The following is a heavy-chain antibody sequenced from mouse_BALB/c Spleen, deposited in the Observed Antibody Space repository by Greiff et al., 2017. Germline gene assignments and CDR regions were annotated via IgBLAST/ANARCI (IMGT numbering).Heavy chain of an antibody. Sequence: QVQLKQPGAELVKPGTSVKLSCKASGYNFTSYWINWVKLRPGQGLEWIGDIYPGSGSTNYNEKFKSKATLTVDTSSSTAYMQLSSLASEDSALYYCARYDYWFAYWGQGTLVTVSA. CDR2: IYPGSGST. V-gene: IGHV1-55*01. D-gene: IGHD2-4*01. CDR3: ARYDYWFAY. J-gene: IGHJ3*01. CDR1: GYNFTSYW.